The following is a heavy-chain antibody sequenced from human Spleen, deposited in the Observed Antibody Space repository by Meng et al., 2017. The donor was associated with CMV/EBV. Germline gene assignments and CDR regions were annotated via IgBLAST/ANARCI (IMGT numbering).Heavy chain of an antibody. J-gene: IGHJ3*02. D-gene: IGHD3-3*01. Sequence: GESLKISCAASGFTFSSYSMNWVRQAPGKGLEWVSRISRDGNTTNYADSVKGRFTISRDNAKNTLYLQMNSLRAEDTAVYYCASYDFWSGFNHPPESYDIWGQGTMVTVSS. CDR3: ASYDFWSGFNHPPESYDI. V-gene: IGHV3-74*01. CDR2: ISRDGNTT. CDR1: GFTFSSYS.